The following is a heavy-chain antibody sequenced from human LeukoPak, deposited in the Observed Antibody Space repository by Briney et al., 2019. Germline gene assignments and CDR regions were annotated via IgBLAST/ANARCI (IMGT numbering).Heavy chain of an antibody. D-gene: IGHD1-26*01. CDR2: IYYSGST. V-gene: IGHV4-31*03. J-gene: IGHJ4*02. CDR1: GGSISSGGYY. Sequence: PSQTLSLTCTVSGGSISSGGYYWSWIRQHPGKGLEWIGYIYYSGSTYYNPSLKSRVTISVDTSKNQFPLKLSSVTAADTAVYYCASRSMDLGPIDYWGQGTLVTVSS. CDR3: ASRSMDLGPIDY.